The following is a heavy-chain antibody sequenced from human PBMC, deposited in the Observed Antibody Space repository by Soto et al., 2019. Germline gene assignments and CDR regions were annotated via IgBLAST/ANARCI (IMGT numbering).Heavy chain of an antibody. CDR3: AGGSVASAAEPTGMDV. D-gene: IGHD6-13*01. J-gene: IGHJ6*02. V-gene: IGHV1-2*02. Sequence: ASVKVSCKASGYTFTAYYIHWVRQAPGQEFEWMGWIRPNGGSTDFAREFQGRFTMTWGTSISTAYMDLSSLRSDDTAVYYCAGGSVASAAEPTGMDVWGQGTTVTVSS. CDR2: IRPNGGST. CDR1: GYTFTAYY.